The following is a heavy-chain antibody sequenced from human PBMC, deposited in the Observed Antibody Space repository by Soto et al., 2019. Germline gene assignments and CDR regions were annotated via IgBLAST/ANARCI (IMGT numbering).Heavy chain of an antibody. CDR2: INPNSGGT. J-gene: IGHJ6*03. V-gene: IGHV1-2*04. CDR1: GYTFTGYY. D-gene: IGHD4-4*01. CDR3: ARGPPVTTWLDGYYYMDV. Sequence: PSVKVSCKASGYTFTGYYMHWVRQAPGQGLEWMGWINPNSGGTNYAQKFQGWVTMTRDTSISTAYMELSRLRSDDTAVYYCARGPPVTTWLDGYYYMDVWGKGTTVTVSS.